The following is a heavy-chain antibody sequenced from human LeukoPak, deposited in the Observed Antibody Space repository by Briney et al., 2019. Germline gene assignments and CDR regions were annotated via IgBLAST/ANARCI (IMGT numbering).Heavy chain of an antibody. Sequence: SVKVSCKASGGTFSSYAISWVRQAPGQGLEWMGGIVPIFGTANYAQKFQGRVTITTDESTSTAYMELSSLRSEDTAVYYCARDRIRRNWNDVLERENWFDPWGQGTLVTVSS. CDR1: GGTFSSYA. CDR3: ARDRIRRNWNDVLERENWFDP. CDR2: IVPIFGTA. V-gene: IGHV1-69*05. D-gene: IGHD1-1*01. J-gene: IGHJ5*02.